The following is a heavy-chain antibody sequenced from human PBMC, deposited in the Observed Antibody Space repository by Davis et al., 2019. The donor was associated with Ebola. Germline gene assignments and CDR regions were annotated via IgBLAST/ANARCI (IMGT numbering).Heavy chain of an antibody. CDR1: GGSFSGYY. CDR3: ARGTGWLLRPFDY. Sequence: SETLSLTCAVYGGSFSGYYWSWIRQLPGKGLEWIGEINHSGSTNYNPSLKSRVTISVDTSKNQFSLKLSSVTAADTAVYYCARGTGWLLRPFDYWGQGTLVTVSS. CDR2: INHSGST. V-gene: IGHV4-34*01. J-gene: IGHJ4*02. D-gene: IGHD5-24*01.